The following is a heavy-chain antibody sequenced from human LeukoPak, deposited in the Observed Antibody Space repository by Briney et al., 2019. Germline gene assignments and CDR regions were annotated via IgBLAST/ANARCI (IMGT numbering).Heavy chain of an antibody. Sequence: GGSLRLSCAASGFTFSDSVMHWVCQASGKGLEWIGRIRSQGNNYATAYAASVEGRFTISRDDSENTAYLQMSSLKTEDTALYYYTRVRYGYGEYLFDYWGQGTLVTVSS. D-gene: IGHD4-17*01. CDR1: GFTFSDSV. CDR3: TRVRYGYGEYLFDY. CDR2: IRSQGNNYAT. V-gene: IGHV3-73*01. J-gene: IGHJ4*02.